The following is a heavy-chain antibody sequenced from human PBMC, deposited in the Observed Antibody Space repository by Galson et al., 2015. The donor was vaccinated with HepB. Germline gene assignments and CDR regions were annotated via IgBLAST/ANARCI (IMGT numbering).Heavy chain of an antibody. V-gene: IGHV3-48*01. CDR2: ISSSGTSI. CDR3: ARAIDFSDGEKYGMDV. J-gene: IGHJ6*02. Sequence: SLRLSCAASGFSFSSYSMNWVRQAAGKGLEWLSYISSSGTSIYYTDSVKGRFTISRDNAKHSLYLQMNSLRTEDTAVYYCARAIDFSDGEKYGMDVWGQGTTVTVSS. CDR1: GFSFSSYS. D-gene: IGHD5-24*01.